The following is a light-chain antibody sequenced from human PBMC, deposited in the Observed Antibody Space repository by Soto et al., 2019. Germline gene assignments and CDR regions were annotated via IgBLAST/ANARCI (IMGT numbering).Light chain of an antibody. CDR1: QSVSSRF. CDR3: QQFGSSPLYT. V-gene: IGKV3-20*01. CDR2: GAS. Sequence: EIVLTQSPGTLSLSPGERATLSCRASQSVSSRFLAWYQQKAGQAPRLLIYGASSRATGIPDRFSGSGSGTDFTLTISRLEPEDFAVYYCQQFGSSPLYTVGQGTKLEIK. J-gene: IGKJ2*01.